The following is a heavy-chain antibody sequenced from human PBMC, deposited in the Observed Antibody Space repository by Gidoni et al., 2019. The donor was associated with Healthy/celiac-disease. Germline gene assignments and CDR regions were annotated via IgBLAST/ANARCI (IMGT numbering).Heavy chain of an antibody. V-gene: IGHV4-34*01. CDR1: GGSFSGYY. CDR2: INHSGSN. CDR3: ARGPNGGYVYYYYGMDV. Sequence: QVQLQQWGAGLLTPSEPLSLTCAVYGGSFSGYYWSWIRQPPGKGLEWIGEINHSGSNNYNPSLKSRVTISVDTSKNQFSRKLSSVTAADTAVYYCARGPNGGYVYYYYGMDVWGQGTTVTVSS. D-gene: IGHD1-1*01. J-gene: IGHJ6*02.